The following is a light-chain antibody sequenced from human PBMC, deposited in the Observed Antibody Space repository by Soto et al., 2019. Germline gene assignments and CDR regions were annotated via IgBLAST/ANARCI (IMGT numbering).Light chain of an antibody. V-gene: IGKV3-20*01. Sequence: EIVLTQSPGTLSLSPGERATLSCRASQSVTSNYLAWYQQKPGQAPRLLIFGSYRRATGIPDRFSGSGSGTEFTLTINRLEPEDFVVYYFQLYGSSTLYTFGQGTKLEIK. CDR2: GSY. CDR3: QLYGSSTLYT. CDR1: QSVTSNY. J-gene: IGKJ2*01.